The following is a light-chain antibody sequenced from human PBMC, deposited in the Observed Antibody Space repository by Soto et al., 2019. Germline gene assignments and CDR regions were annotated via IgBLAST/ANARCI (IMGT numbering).Light chain of an antibody. Sequence: EIVLTQSPGTLSLSPGERANLSCRASQHINSNYLAWYQQKPGQAPRLLIYATSSRATGIPDRFSGSGSGTDFTLTISRLEPEDFAVYYCQPYGSSVFGPGTKVEIK. CDR2: ATS. J-gene: IGKJ3*01. CDR1: QHINSNY. V-gene: IGKV3-20*01. CDR3: QPYGSSV.